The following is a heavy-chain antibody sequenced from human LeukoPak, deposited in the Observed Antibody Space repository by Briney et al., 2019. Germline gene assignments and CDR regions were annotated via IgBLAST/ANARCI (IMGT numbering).Heavy chain of an antibody. CDR3: ARGGDSSGSHNWFDP. CDR2: INHSGST. D-gene: IGHD3-22*01. Sequence: SETLSLTCAVYGGSFSGYYWSWIRQPPGKGLEWIGEINHSGSTNYNPSLKSRVTISVDTSKNQFSLKLSSVTAADTAVYYCARGGDSSGSHNWFDPWGQGTLVTVSP. CDR1: GGSFSGYY. J-gene: IGHJ5*02. V-gene: IGHV4-34*01.